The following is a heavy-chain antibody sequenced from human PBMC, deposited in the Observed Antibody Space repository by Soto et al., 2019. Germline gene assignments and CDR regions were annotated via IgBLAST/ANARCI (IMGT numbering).Heavy chain of an antibody. Sequence: GGSLRLSCAASGFTFSSYSMNWVRQAPGKGLEWVSYISSSSSTIYYADSVKGRFTISRDNAKNSLYLQMNSLRAEDTAVYYCARDGQLGSVDYWGQGTLVTVSS. CDR3: ARDGQLGSVDY. CDR2: ISSSSSTI. D-gene: IGHD6-6*01. V-gene: IGHV3-48*01. J-gene: IGHJ4*02. CDR1: GFTFSSYS.